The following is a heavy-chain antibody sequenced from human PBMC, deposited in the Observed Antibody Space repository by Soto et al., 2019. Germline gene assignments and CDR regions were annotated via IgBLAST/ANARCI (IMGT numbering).Heavy chain of an antibody. CDR2: IYFSGIT. CDR1: GVSINNNY. CDR3: ARGNYDYFGGNYRYVGGAFDI. J-gene: IGHJ3*02. D-gene: IGHD3-16*02. V-gene: IGHV4-59*01. Sequence: QVQLQQSGPGLVRPSETLSLSCTVSGVSINNNYWSWVRQPPGKGLEWIGYIYFSGITNYNPSLKSRVSISFDTSKDQVSLKLTSVTAADTAIYYCARGNYDYFGGNYRYVGGAFDIWGPGTVVTVSS.